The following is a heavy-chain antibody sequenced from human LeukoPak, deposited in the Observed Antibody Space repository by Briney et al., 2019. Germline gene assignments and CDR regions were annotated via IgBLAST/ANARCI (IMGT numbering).Heavy chain of an antibody. J-gene: IGHJ4*02. CDR3: AKGSGYSYGYDYFDY. V-gene: IGHV3-30*02. D-gene: IGHD5-18*01. Sequence: GGSLRLSCAASGFTFSSYGMHWVRQAPGTGLERVAFIRYDGSNKYYADSVKGRFTISRDNSKNTLYLQMNSLRAEDTAVYYCAKGSGYSYGYDYFDYWGQGTLVTVSS. CDR1: GFTFSSYG. CDR2: IRYDGSNK.